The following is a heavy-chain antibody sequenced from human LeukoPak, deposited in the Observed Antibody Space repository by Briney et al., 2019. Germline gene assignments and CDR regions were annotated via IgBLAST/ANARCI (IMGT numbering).Heavy chain of an antibody. J-gene: IGHJ6*03. CDR3: ARVTANYYYYYMDV. Sequence: SETLSLTCSVSDDSITMYYWTWIRQPPRKGLEWIGYIYYSGSTNYNPSLKSRVTISVDTSKNQFSLNLSSVTAADTAVYYCARVTANYYYYYMDVWGKGTTVTVSS. V-gene: IGHV4-59*01. D-gene: IGHD2-21*02. CDR1: DDSITMYY. CDR2: IYYSGST.